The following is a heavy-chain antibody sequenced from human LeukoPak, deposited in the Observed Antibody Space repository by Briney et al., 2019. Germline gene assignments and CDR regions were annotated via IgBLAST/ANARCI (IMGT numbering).Heavy chain of an antibody. J-gene: IGHJ4*02. CDR1: GGSISSYY. V-gene: IGHV4-4*09. Sequence: MASETLSLTCTVSGGSISSYYWSWIRQPPGKGLEWIGYIYTSGSTNYNPSLKSRVTISVDTSKNQFSLKLSSVTAADTAVYYCASTDSSGYYHPFDYWGQGTLATVSS. CDR2: IYTSGST. CDR3: ASTDSSGYYHPFDY. D-gene: IGHD3-22*01.